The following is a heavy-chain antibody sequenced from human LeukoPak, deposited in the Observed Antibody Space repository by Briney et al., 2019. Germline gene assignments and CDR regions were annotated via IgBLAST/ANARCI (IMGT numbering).Heavy chain of an antibody. CDR2: VFYSGTT. D-gene: IGHD3-9*01. Sequence: SEALSLTCNVSGDYITTTNYYWAWIRQPPGKGLEWIASVFYSGTTYYNPSLKSRVVISMDTSRKQISLRLSSVTATDTAIYYCARRSRLYKHETTGYHDSWGQGTLVTVSS. V-gene: IGHV4-39*01. CDR3: ARRSRLYKHETTGYHDS. CDR1: GDYITTTNYY. J-gene: IGHJ4*02.